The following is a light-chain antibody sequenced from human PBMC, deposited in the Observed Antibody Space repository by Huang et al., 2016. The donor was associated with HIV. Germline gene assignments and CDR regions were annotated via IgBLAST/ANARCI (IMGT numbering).Light chain of an antibody. CDR2: DAS. J-gene: IGKJ3*01. Sequence: DIQMTQSPSSLSASVGDRVTITCQASQDISNYLHWYQQKPGKAPKLLIYDASNLEKGVPSRFSGSGSGTDFTFTISSLQPEDIATYYCQQYDNLLTFGPGTKVDIK. CDR3: QQYDNLLT. V-gene: IGKV1-33*01. CDR1: QDISNY.